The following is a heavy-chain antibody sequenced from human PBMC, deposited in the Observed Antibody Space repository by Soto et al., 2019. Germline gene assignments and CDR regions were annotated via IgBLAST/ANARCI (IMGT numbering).Heavy chain of an antibody. J-gene: IGHJ5*02. CDR2: LSGSGGTT. D-gene: IGHD2-15*01. Sequence: EVRLLESGGGLVQPGGSLRLSCSTSGFTFSTYAMNWVRQAPGKGLEWVSALSGSGGTTYYADSVRGRFTISRDNSKNTLFLQMNSLRAEDTALYYCARVAVAARPRWYNWFDPWGQGTLVTVSS. CDR1: GFTFSTYA. V-gene: IGHV3-23*01. CDR3: ARVAVAARPRWYNWFDP.